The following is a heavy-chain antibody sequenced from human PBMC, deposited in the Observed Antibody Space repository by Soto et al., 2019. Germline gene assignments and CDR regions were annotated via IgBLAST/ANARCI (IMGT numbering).Heavy chain of an antibody. V-gene: IGHV1-69*05. J-gene: IGHJ6*02. CDR3: ASLIAAAGPPHSPRYYYGMDV. D-gene: IGHD6-13*01. CDR2: IIPIFGTA. Sequence: QVQLVQSGAEVKKPGSSVKVSCKASGGTFSSYAISWVRQAPGQGLEWMGGIIPIFGTADYAQKFQGRVTXPXDXSTXTAYMELSSLRSEDTAVYYCASLIAAAGPPHSPRYYYGMDVWGQGTTVTVSS. CDR1: GGTFSSYA.